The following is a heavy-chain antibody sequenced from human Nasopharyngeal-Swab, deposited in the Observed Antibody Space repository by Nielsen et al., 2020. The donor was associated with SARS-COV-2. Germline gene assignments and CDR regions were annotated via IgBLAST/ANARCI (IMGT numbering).Heavy chain of an antibody. D-gene: IGHD6-13*01. Sequence: WIRQPPGKGLEWVSYISSSGSTIYYADSVKGRFTISRDNAKNSLYLQMNSLRAEDTAVYYCARIAAAELELLDYWGQGTRVTVSS. V-gene: IGHV3-11*01. CDR2: ISSSGSTI. CDR3: ARIAAAELELLDY. J-gene: IGHJ4*02.